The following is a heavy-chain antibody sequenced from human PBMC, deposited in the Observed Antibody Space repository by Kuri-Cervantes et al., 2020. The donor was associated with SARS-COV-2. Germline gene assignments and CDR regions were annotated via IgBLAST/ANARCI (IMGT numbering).Heavy chain of an antibody. J-gene: IGHJ6*03. CDR3: ARIVNYSKGNWNYGYYYYMDV. Sequence: ESLKISCAVYGGSFSGYYWSWIRQPPGKGLEWIGEINHSGSTNYNPSLKSRVTISVDTSKNQFSLKLSSVTAADTAVYYCARIVNYSKGNWNYGYYYYMDVWGKGTTVTVSS. D-gene: IGHD1-7*01. CDR2: INHSGST. CDR1: GGSFSGYY. V-gene: IGHV4-34*01.